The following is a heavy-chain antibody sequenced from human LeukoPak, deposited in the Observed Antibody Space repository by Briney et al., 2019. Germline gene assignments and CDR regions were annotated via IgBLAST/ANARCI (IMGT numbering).Heavy chain of an antibody. CDR1: GFTFGDYV. V-gene: IGHV3-49*04. CDR2: IRSKAYGGTT. J-gene: IGHJ4*02. Sequence: GGSLRLSCTASGFTFGDYVMSWVRQAPGKGLEWVGFIRSKAYGGTTEYAASVKGRFTISRDDSKGIAYLQMNSLKTEDTAVYYCTRGKYYDFWSGYYPDYWGQGTLVTVSS. CDR3: TRGKYYDFWSGYYPDY. D-gene: IGHD3-3*01.